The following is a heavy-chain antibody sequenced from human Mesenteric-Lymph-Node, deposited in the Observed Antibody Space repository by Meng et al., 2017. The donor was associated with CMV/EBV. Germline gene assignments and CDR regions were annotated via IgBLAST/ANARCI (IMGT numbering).Heavy chain of an antibody. CDR3: ARAPLYCSSTSCYKVNWFDP. D-gene: IGHD2-2*02. Sequence: ASVKVSCKASGYTFTSYDINWVRQATGQGLEWMGWINPNSGGTNYAQKFQGRVTMTRDTSISTAYMELSRLRSDDTAVYYCARAPLYCSSTSCYKVNWFDPWGQGTLVTVSS. J-gene: IGHJ5*02. CDR1: GYTFTSYD. CDR2: INPNSGGT. V-gene: IGHV1-2*02.